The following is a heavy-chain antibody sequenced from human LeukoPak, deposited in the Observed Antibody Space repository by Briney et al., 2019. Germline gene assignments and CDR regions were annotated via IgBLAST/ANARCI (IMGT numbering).Heavy chain of an antibody. CDR1: GGSISSYY. Sequence: SSETLSLTCTVSGGSISSYYWSWIRQPPGKGLEWIGYIYYSGSTNYNPSLKSRVTISVDTSKNQFSLKLSSVTAADTAVYYCARHRGYYYDSSGYYRTPWSAFDIWGQGTMVTVSS. J-gene: IGHJ3*02. CDR2: IYYSGST. D-gene: IGHD3-22*01. V-gene: IGHV4-59*08. CDR3: ARHRGYYYDSSGYYRTPWSAFDI.